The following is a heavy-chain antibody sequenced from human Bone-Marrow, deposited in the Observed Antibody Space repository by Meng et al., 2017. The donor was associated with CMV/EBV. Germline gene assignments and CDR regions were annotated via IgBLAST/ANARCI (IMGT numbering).Heavy chain of an antibody. V-gene: IGHV4-34*01. CDR2: INHSGNT. J-gene: IGHJ6*02. CDR3: ASRLGGRGVKYYYGMDV. Sequence: SETLSLTCAVYGGSFSGYYWSWIRQPPGKGLEWIGEINHSGNTNYNPSLKSRVTISVDTSKNQFSLKLSSVTAADTAVYYCASRLGGRGVKYYYGMDVWGQGTTVTVSS. CDR1: GGSFSGYY. D-gene: IGHD3-10*01.